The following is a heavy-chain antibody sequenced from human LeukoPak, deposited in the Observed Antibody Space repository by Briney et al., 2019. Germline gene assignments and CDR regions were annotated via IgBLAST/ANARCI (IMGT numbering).Heavy chain of an antibody. D-gene: IGHD3-3*01. CDR2: ISSSSNI. Sequence: GGSLRLSCAASGFTFSSYSMNWVRQAPGKGLEWVSSISSSSNIYYADSVKGRFTISRDNAKNSLYPQMNSLRAEDTAVYYCARDHGGYYDFWSGYIPLGYMDVWGKGTTVTVSS. CDR1: GFTFSSYS. CDR3: ARDHGGYYDFWSGYIPLGYMDV. V-gene: IGHV3-21*01. J-gene: IGHJ6*03.